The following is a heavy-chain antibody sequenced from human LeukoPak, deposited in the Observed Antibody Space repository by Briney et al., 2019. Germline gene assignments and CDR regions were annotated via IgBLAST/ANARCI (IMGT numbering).Heavy chain of an antibody. CDR3: AKEDGGRMVRGVMSY. D-gene: IGHD3-10*01. J-gene: IGHJ4*02. CDR2: IGGSGGST. CDR1: GFTFSGYG. V-gene: IGHV3-23*01. Sequence: PGTSLRLSCTVSGFTFSGYGMNWVRQAPGKGLEWVSAIGGSGGSTYYVDSVKGRFTISRDNSKNTLFLQMNSLRAEDTAVYFCAKEDGGRMVRGVMSYWGQGTLVTVSS.